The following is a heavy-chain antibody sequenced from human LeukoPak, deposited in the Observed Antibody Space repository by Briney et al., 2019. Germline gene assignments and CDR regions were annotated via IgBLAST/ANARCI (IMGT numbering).Heavy chain of an antibody. CDR2: ISGGGGST. J-gene: IGHJ6*02. Sequence: GGSLRLSCAATGFTFSNYAIHWVRQAPGKGLEWVSAISGGGGSTYYADSVKGRFTISRDNSKNTLYLQMNSLRAEDTAIYYCAKVMVRGTYYYYGMDVWGQGTTVTVSS. CDR3: AKVMVRGTYYYYGMDV. D-gene: IGHD3-10*01. CDR1: GFTFSNYA. V-gene: IGHV3-23*01.